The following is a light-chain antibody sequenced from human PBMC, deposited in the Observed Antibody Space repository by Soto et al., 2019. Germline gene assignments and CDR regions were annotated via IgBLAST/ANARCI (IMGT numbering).Light chain of an antibody. CDR2: GNS. Sequence: VLTQPPSVSVAPGQRFTISCTGSSSNIGAGYDVHWYQQLPGTAPKLLIYGNSNRPSGVPDRFSGSKSGTSASLAITGLQAEDEADYYCQSYDSSLSSYVFGTGTKVTVL. J-gene: IGLJ1*01. CDR1: SSNIGAGYD. V-gene: IGLV1-40*01. CDR3: QSYDSSLSSYV.